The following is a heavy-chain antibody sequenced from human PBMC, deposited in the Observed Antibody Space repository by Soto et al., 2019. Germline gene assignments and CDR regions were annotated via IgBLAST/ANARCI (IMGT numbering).Heavy chain of an antibody. V-gene: IGHV3-23*01. Sequence: GGSLRLSCAASGFTFSSYAMSWVRQAPGKGLEWVSAISGSGGSTYYADSVKGQFTISRDNSKNTLYLQMNSLRAEDTAVYYCAKDLTGSGWHYYNWFDPWGQGTLVTVSS. D-gene: IGHD6-19*01. CDR1: GFTFSSYA. J-gene: IGHJ5*02. CDR3: AKDLTGSGWHYYNWFDP. CDR2: ISGSGGST.